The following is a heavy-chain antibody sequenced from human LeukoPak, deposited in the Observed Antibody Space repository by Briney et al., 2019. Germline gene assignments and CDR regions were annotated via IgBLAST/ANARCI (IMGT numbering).Heavy chain of an antibody. CDR1: GFTFSDYY. Sequence: GGSLRLSCAASGFTFSDYYMSWIRQAPGKGLEWVSYISSSGSTIYYADSVKGRFTISRDNAKNSLYLQMNSLRAEDTAVYNCARDRAVVVPAATYYFDYWGQGTLVTVSS. J-gene: IGHJ4*02. V-gene: IGHV3-11*01. CDR2: ISSSGSTI. CDR3: ARDRAVVVPAATYYFDY. D-gene: IGHD2-2*01.